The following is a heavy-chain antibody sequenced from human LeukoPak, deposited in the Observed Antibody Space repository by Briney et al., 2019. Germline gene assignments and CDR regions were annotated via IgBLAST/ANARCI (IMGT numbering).Heavy chain of an antibody. V-gene: IGHV3-7*03. CDR2: INHNGNVN. Sequence: GGSLRLSCAASGFTFSSYWMNWARQAPGKGLEWVASINHNGNVNYYVDSVKGRFTISRDNAKNSLYLQMSNLRAEDTAVYFCARGGGLVVWGQGATDPVSS. CDR1: GFTFSSYW. J-gene: IGHJ6*02. D-gene: IGHD3-16*01. CDR3: ARGGGLVV.